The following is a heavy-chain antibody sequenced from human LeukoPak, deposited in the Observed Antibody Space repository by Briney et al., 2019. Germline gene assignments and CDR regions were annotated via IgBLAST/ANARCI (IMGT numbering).Heavy chain of an antibody. D-gene: IGHD6-19*01. CDR1: GFTFRSYA. Sequence: GGSLRLSCAVSGFTFRSYAMSWVRQAPGKGLEWVSGISGSGGSTDYADSVKGRFIISRDNSKNTLYPQMNSLRAEDTAVYYCAKDHTGYSSGWTVENLWGQGTLVTVSS. CDR3: AKDHTGYSSGWTVENL. V-gene: IGHV3-23*01. J-gene: IGHJ4*02. CDR2: ISGSGGST.